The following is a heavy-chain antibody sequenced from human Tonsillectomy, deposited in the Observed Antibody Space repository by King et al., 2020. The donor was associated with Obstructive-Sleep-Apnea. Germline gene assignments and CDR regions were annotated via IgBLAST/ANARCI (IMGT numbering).Heavy chain of an antibody. J-gene: IGHJ4*02. CDR2: MRQVGCDM. V-gene: IGHV3-7*01. CDR3: TRDYASTGTTGFYGIDF. Sequence: VQLVESGGGLVQPGGSLRLSCAASGVSFSSYWMSWVRQAPGKGLEWVANMRQVGCDMYYVGFVMGRFTISRDNAKNSLDLQMNTLRAEDTAIYYCTRDYASTGTTGFYGIDFWGQGTLVSVSS. CDR1: GVSFSSYW. D-gene: IGHD3-9*01.